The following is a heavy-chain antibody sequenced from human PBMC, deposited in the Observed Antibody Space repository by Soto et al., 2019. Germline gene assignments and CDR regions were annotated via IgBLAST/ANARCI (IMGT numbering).Heavy chain of an antibody. CDR2: ISGSGGST. J-gene: IGHJ4*02. D-gene: IGHD6-19*01. V-gene: IGHV3-23*01. CDR1: GFTFSSYA. Sequence: EVQLLESGGGLVQPGGSLRLSCAASGFTFSSYAMSWVRQAPGKGLEWVSAISGSGGSTYYADSVKGRFTISRDNSKNTLYLQMNSLRAEDMAVYYCAKDGQPGSSGWYTVVYYFDYWGQGTLVTVSS. CDR3: AKDGQPGSSGWYTVVYYFDY.